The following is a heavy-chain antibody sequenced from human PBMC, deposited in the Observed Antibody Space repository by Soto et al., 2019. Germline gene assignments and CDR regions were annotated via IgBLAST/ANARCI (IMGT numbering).Heavy chain of an antibody. CDR3: ARYDFGTFDN. CDR2: IYHTETT. D-gene: IGHD4-17*01. V-gene: IGHV4-4*02. J-gene: IGHJ4*02. CDR1: GDSVSSSFW. Sequence: SETLSLTCAVSGDSVSSSFWWTWVRQPPGKGLEWIGEIYHTETTNYAPSLKSRVTISLDKSMNQFSLRFNSVTPADTAVYYCARYDFGTFDNWGQGIRVTVPQ.